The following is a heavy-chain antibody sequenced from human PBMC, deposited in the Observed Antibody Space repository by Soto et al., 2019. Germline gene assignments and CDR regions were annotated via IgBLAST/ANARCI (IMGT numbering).Heavy chain of an antibody. J-gene: IGHJ4*02. CDR2: ISWSGNNV. Sequence: GGSLRLSCAASGFTFDDYTMHWVRQTPGKGLEWVSSISWSGNNVDYRDSVKGRFTISRDNAKNSLYLHMNSLRVEDTALYYCVKGLNIDYNSAWFYFDCWGQGTVVTVSS. CDR1: GFTFDDYT. CDR3: VKGLNIDYNSAWFYFDC. V-gene: IGHV3-9*01. D-gene: IGHD6-19*01.